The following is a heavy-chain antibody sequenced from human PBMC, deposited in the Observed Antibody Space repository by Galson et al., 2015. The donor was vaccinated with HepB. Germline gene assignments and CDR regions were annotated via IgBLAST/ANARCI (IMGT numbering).Heavy chain of an antibody. CDR3: TTPRGSGSGTFYNLFDY. CDR1: GFTFSNTW. V-gene: IGHV3-15*07. CDR2: IKTKTEGGTT. D-gene: IGHD3-10*01. J-gene: IGHJ4*02. Sequence: SLRLSCAASGFTFSNTWMYWVRQAPGKGLEWVGRIKTKTEGGTTDYAAPVKGRFTISRDDSTKTLYLQMNSLETEDTAVYYCTTPRGSGSGTFYNLFDYWGQGTLVTVSS.